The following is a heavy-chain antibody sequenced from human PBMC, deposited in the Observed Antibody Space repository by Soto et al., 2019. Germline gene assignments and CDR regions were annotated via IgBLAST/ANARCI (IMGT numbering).Heavy chain of an antibody. J-gene: IGHJ4*02. Sequence: GGSLRLSCAASGFTFSSYDMHWVRQATGKGLEWVSAIGTAGDTYYPGSVKGRFTISRENAKNSLYLQMNSLKAGDTAVYYCARGTYDGGSYYEGYFDYWGQGT. D-gene: IGHD1-26*01. CDR2: IGTAGDT. CDR3: ARGTYDGGSYYEGYFDY. V-gene: IGHV3-13*01. CDR1: GFTFSSYD.